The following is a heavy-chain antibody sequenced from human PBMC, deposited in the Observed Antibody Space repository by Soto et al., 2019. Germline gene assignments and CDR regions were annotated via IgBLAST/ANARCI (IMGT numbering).Heavy chain of an antibody. CDR2: IWYDASNI. CDR3: ASLIDSFDI. CDR1: GFTFSTYV. Sequence: ESGGGVVQPGRSLRLSCAASGFTFSTYVMHWVRQAPGKGLEWVAAIWYDASNIYYADSVKGRFTISRDNSKNTLYLQINSLRAEDTAVYYCASLIDSFDIWGQGTMVTVSS. V-gene: IGHV3-33*01. J-gene: IGHJ3*02.